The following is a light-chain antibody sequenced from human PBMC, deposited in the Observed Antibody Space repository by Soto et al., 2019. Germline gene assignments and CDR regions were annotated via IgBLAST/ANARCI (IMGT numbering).Light chain of an antibody. V-gene: IGKV1-5*01. CDR1: QSISSL. Sequence: DIQITQSASTLSASVGDRVTITCRASQSISSLLAWYQQKPGKAPKVLIYDASSLGSGVPSRFSGSGSGTEFTLTISSLQPDDFATYFCQQYQTYSTFGQGTRLEVK. J-gene: IGKJ5*01. CDR2: DAS. CDR3: QQYQTYST.